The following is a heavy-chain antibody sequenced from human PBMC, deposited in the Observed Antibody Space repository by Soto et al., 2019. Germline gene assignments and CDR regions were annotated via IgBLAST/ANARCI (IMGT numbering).Heavy chain of an antibody. V-gene: IGHV3-21*01. CDR1: GFTFRRNN. Sequence: PGGSLRLSCAASGFTFRRNNMNWVRQAPGKGLEWVASISSSGDYLYYADSVKGRFIISRDNFQNSLFLQMNNLRAEDTAFYYCARSPFLECNWAQGPLVTVSS. CDR2: ISSSGDYL. D-gene: IGHD3-3*02. J-gene: IGHJ4*02. CDR3: ARSPFLECN.